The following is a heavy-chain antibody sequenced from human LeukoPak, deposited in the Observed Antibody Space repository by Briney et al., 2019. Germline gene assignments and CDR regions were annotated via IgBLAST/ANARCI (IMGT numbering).Heavy chain of an antibody. CDR1: DGSINNFY. V-gene: IGHV4-59*01. Sequence: SETLSLTCTVSDGSINNFYWSWIRQSPGKGLEFIGYIFDPVTTHYNPSLESRVTISVDTSKSQFSLKLNSVTAADAAIYYSAKLRGFPPLYFYGVDVWGQGTTVTVSS. CDR2: IFDPVTT. J-gene: IGHJ6*02. CDR3: AKLRGFPPLYFYGVDV. D-gene: IGHD3-22*01.